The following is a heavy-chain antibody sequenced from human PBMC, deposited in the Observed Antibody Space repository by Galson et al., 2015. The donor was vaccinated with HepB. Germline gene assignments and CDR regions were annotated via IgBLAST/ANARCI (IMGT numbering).Heavy chain of an antibody. Sequence: SLRLSCAASGFTVRSNYMSWVRQAPGKGLEWVSVIYSGGSTYYADSVKGRFSISRDNSKNTLYLQMNSLRAEDTAVYYCASLGYCSSISCPSYYFGMDVWGQGTTVTVSS. CDR1: GFTVRSNY. CDR3: ASLGYCSSISCPSYYFGMDV. D-gene: IGHD2-2*01. CDR2: IYSGGST. J-gene: IGHJ6*02. V-gene: IGHV3-53*01.